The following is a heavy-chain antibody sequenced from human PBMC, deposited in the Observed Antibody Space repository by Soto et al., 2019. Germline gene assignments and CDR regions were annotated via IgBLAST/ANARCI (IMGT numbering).Heavy chain of an antibody. CDR2: IGTPGDT. CDR1: GFTFSDYD. J-gene: IGHJ4*02. CDR3: ARARGGEWFGEQLS. Sequence: GGSLRLSCAASGFTFSDYDMHWVRQATGKSLEWVSAIGTPGDTYYTGSVKGRFTISRENAKNSLYLQMNSLRAGDTAVYYCARARGGEWFGEQLSWGQGILVTVSS. D-gene: IGHD3-10*01. V-gene: IGHV3-13*04.